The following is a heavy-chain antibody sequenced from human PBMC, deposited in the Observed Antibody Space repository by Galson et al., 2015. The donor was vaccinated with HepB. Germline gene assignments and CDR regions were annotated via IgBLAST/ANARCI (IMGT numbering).Heavy chain of an antibody. Sequence: SVKVSCKASGYTFTRNGISWVRQAPGQGLEWMGRIIPILGIANYAQKFQGRVTITADKSTSTAYMELSSLRSEDTAVYYCARDPANDYGDYWGQGTLVTVSS. V-gene: IGHV1-69*04. CDR2: IIPILGIA. CDR1: GYTFTRNG. J-gene: IGHJ4*02. CDR3: ARDPANDYGDY.